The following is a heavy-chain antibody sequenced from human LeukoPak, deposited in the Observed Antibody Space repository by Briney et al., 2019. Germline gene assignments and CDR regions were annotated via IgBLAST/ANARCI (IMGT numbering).Heavy chain of an antibody. D-gene: IGHD3-10*01. CDR2: IWYDGSNK. J-gene: IGHJ4*02. CDR1: GFTFSSYG. CDR3: AKDPSITMVRGVLDY. V-gene: IGHV3-33*06. Sequence: PGRSLRLSCAASGFTFSSYGMHWVRQAPGKGLEWVAVIWYDGSNKYYADSVKGRFTISRDNSKNTLYLQMNSLRAEDTAVYYCAKDPSITMVRGVLDYWGQGTLVTVSS.